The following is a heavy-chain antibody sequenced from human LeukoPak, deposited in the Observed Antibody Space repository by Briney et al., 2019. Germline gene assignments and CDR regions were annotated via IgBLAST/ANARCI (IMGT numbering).Heavy chain of an antibody. J-gene: IGHJ6*03. CDR3: TTADYYYYYMDV. D-gene: IGHD3-10*01. V-gene: IGHV3-11*04. CDR2: ISSSGSTM. CDR1: GFRFNDYY. Sequence: GGSLRLSCAASGFRFNDYYMSWIRQAPGKGLEWLSYISSSGSTMYYAESVKGRFTISRDNAKNTLYLQMNSLRAEDMAVYYCTTADYYYYYMDVWGKGTTVTVSS.